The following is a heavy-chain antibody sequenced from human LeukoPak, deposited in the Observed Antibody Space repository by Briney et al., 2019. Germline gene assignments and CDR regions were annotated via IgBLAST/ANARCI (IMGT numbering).Heavy chain of an antibody. CDR2: IYYSGGT. J-gene: IGHJ5*02. D-gene: IGHD2-21*01. V-gene: IGHV4-39*07. CDR3: ARGSGPIVVHWFDP. CDR1: GGSISSSSYY. Sequence: SETLPLTCTVSGGSISSSSYYWGWIRQPPGKGLEWIGSIYYSGGTYYNPSLKSRVTISVDTSKNQFSLKLSSVTAADTAVYYCARGSGPIVVHWFDPWGQGTLVTVSS.